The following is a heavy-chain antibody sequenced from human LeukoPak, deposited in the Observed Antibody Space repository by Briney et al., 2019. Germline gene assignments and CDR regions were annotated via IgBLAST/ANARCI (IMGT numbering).Heavy chain of an antibody. CDR3: ARSPWIQLWLGAFDI. D-gene: IGHD5-18*01. Sequence: SETLYLTCDVSGYSISSGYYWGWIRQPPGKGLEWIGSIYHSGSTYYNPSLKSRVTISVDTSKNQFSLKLSSATAADTAVYYCARSPWIQLWLGAFDIWGQGTMVTVSS. V-gene: IGHV4-38-2*01. CDR1: GYSISSGYY. CDR2: IYHSGST. J-gene: IGHJ3*02.